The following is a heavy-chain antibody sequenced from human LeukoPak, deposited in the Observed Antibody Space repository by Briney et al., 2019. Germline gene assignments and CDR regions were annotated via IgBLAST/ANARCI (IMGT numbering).Heavy chain of an antibody. CDR1: GFTICDYY. V-gene: IGHV3-11*04. J-gene: IGHJ4*02. CDR3: ARGYDSSGYYYGVANY. CDR2: TCSSGSSI. D-gene: IGHD3-22*01. Sequence: AGYLRLYCAASGFTICDYYMSWIRPGPVHGRKWVSDTCSSGSSIYYADSVKGRFTISRENAKKAVYLQMNSLRAEDTPVYYCARGYDSSGYYYGVANYWGQGTLVTVSS.